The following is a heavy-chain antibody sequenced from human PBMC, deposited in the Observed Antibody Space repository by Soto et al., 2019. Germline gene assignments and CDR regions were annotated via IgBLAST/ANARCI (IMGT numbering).Heavy chain of an antibody. D-gene: IGHD3-22*01. CDR1: GFTFNTYT. V-gene: IGHV3-21*01. Sequence: RGSRRLSCEASGFTFNTYTINCVRQAPGKGLEWVSSLSRRSTYIYYAASLEGRFTISRDDAKNSLYLQMNNLRAEDTAVYYCAGDHEAHYDSSGPFQGAFDIWGQGTVVTVSS. CDR3: AGDHEAHYDSSGPFQGAFDI. CDR2: LSRRSTYI. J-gene: IGHJ3*02.